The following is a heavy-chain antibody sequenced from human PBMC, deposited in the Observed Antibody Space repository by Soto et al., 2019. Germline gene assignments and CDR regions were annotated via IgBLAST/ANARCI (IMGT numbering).Heavy chain of an antibody. CDR1: GYIFTAYS. CDR3: VREENCSDGICYSEYFQR. CDR2: DNTSGGST. Sequence: QVQLVQSGAEVKKPGASVKVSCKASGYIFTAYSMHWVRQAPGQGLEWMGVDNTSGGSTNYAQKFQGRITMPRETSTSTVYMDLSSLTSEDTAVYYCVREENCSDGICYSEYFQRWGQGTLVTVSS. D-gene: IGHD2-15*01. V-gene: IGHV1-46*01. J-gene: IGHJ1*01.